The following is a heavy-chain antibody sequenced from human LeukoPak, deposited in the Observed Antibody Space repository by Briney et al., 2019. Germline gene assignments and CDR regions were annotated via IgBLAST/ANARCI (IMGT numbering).Heavy chain of an antibody. CDR2: INPNSGGT. J-gene: IGHJ4*02. CDR3: ARGLGDWNEGEDY. V-gene: IGHV1-2*02. D-gene: IGHD1-1*01. Sequence: GASVTVSFKASGYTFTGYYMHWVRQAPGQGLEWLGWINPNSGGTNYAQKFQGRVTMTRDTSISTAYMELSRLRSDDTAVYYCARGLGDWNEGEDYWGQGALVTVSS. CDR1: GYTFTGYY.